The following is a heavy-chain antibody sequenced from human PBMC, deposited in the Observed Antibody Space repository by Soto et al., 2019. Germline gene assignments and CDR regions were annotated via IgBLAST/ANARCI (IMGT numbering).Heavy chain of an antibody. Sequence: GGSLRLSCAASGFTFDDYAMHWVRQAPGKGLEWVSGISWNSGSIGYADSVKGRFTISRDNAKNSLYLQMNSLRAEDTALYYCAKDKSSSWTRNWFDPWGQGTLVTVSS. CDR3: AKDKSSSWTRNWFDP. D-gene: IGHD6-13*01. V-gene: IGHV3-9*01. CDR2: ISWNSGSI. J-gene: IGHJ5*02. CDR1: GFTFDDYA.